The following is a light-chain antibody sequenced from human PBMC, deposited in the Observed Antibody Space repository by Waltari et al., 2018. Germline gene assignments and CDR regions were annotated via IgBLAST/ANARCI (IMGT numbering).Light chain of an antibody. V-gene: IGLV1-47*01. CDR2: RNK. CDR3: AAWDDSLSGRV. J-gene: IGLJ3*02. CDR1: RSNIGNNY. Sequence: QSDLTQPPSASGTPGQRVTISCSGSRSNIGNNYVYCYQQLPGTAPKLLIYRNKQRPSGVPDRFSGSKSGTSASLAISGLRSEDEADYYCAAWDDSLSGRVFGGGTKVTVL.